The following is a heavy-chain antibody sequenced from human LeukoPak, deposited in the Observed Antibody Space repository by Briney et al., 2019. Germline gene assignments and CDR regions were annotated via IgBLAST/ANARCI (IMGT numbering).Heavy chain of an antibody. D-gene: IGHD3-22*01. V-gene: IGHV3-7*04. J-gene: IGHJ2*01. CDR2: IKQDVTEK. CDR1: GFTFCSFI. CDR3: ARSADTSGYFNYWYFDL. Sequence: AGSLRLSCAASGFTFCSFIMNWVRQAPGKGLGWVATIKQDVTEKYHLDSVKGRFTISRDNAKNSLYLHMNSLRAEDTAVYYCARSADTSGYFNYWYFDLWGRGTRVTVSS.